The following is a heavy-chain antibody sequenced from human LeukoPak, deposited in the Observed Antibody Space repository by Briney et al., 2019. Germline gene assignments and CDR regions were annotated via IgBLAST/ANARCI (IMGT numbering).Heavy chain of an antibody. CDR3: ARATTVKTHYYYGMDV. V-gene: IGHV1-18*01. CDR2: ISAYNGNT. J-gene: IGHJ6*02. CDR1: GYTFTSYG. D-gene: IGHD4-17*01. Sequence: GASVKVSCKASGYTFTSYGISWVRQAPGQGLEWMGWISAYNGNTNYAQKLQGRVTMTTDTSTSTAYMELRSLRSDDTAVYYCARATTVKTHYYYGMDVWGQGTTVTVSS.